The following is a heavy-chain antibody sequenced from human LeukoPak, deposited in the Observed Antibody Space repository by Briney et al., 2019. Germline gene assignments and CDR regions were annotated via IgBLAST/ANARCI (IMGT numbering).Heavy chain of an antibody. CDR3: ARHANYDSGSYPFDY. J-gene: IGHJ4*02. CDR1: GGSISSYY. Sequence: SETLSLTCTVSGGSISSYYWSWIRQPPGKGLEWIGYIYYSGSTNYNPSLKSRVTISADTSKNQFSLKLSSVTAADTAVYYCARHANYDSGSYPFDYWGQGTLVTVSS. V-gene: IGHV4-59*08. CDR2: IYYSGST. D-gene: IGHD3-10*01.